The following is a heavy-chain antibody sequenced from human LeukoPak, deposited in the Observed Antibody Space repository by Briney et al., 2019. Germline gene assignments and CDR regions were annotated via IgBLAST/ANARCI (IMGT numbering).Heavy chain of an antibody. CDR1: GYTFTSYY. J-gene: IGHJ6*02. CDR3: ARGRQSMDV. CDR2: MNPNSGNT. Sequence: EASVKVSCKASGYTFTSYYMHWVRQATGQGLEWMGWMNPNSGNTGYAQKFQGRVTMTRNTSISTAYMELSSLRSEDTAVYYCARGRQSMDVWGQGTTVTVSS. V-gene: IGHV1-8*02.